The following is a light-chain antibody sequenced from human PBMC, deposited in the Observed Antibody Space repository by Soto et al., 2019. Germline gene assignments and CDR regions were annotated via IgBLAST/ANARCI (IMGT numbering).Light chain of an antibody. Sequence: DIQMTQSPSTLSASVGDRVTSTCRASQSISGWLAWYQQRPGKAPKLLIYDASTLESGVPSRFSGSGSGTEFTLTISSLQPDDFATYYCLQYNTYPWTFGQGTKVDIK. V-gene: IGKV1-5*01. CDR2: DAS. CDR1: QSISGW. J-gene: IGKJ1*01. CDR3: LQYNTYPWT.